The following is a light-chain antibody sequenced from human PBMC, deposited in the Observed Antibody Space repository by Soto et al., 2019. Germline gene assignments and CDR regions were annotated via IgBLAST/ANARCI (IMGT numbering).Light chain of an antibody. J-gene: IGLJ1*01. CDR1: SSDVGDNNY. CDR2: DVT. CDR3: SSYTSSSTLYV. V-gene: IGLV2-14*01. Sequence: QSALTQPASVSGSPGQSITISCTGTSSDVGDNNYVSWYQQHPGKAPKLMIYDVTHRPSGISNRFSGSKSGNTASLTISGPQAEDEADYYCSSYTSSSTLYVFGTGTKLTVL.